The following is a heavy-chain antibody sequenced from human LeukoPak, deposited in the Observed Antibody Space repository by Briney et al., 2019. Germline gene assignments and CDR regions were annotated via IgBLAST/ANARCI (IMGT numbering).Heavy chain of an antibody. Sequence: TGGFLRLSCAASGFTFDDYAMHWVRHAPGKGLEWVSGISWNSGSIGYADSVKGRFTISRDNAKNSLYLQMNSLRAEDTAVYYCARVDYDILTGYFGDYYYYGMDVWGQGTTVTVSS. V-gene: IGHV3-9*01. J-gene: IGHJ6*02. CDR2: ISWNSGSI. CDR1: GFTFDDYA. CDR3: ARVDYDILTGYFGDYYYYGMDV. D-gene: IGHD3-9*01.